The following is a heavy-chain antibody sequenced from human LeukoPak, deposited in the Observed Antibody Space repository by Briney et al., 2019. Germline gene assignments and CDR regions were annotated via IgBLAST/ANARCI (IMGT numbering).Heavy chain of an antibody. Sequence: SVKVSCKASGGTFSSYAISWVRQAPGQGLEWMGRIIPILGIANYAQKFQGRVTITADKSTSTAYMELSSLRSEDTAVYYCAREGLDGSGSYQGYFDYWGQGTLVTVSS. J-gene: IGHJ4*02. D-gene: IGHD3-10*01. CDR1: GGTFSSYA. V-gene: IGHV1-69*04. CDR3: AREGLDGSGSYQGYFDY. CDR2: IIPILGIA.